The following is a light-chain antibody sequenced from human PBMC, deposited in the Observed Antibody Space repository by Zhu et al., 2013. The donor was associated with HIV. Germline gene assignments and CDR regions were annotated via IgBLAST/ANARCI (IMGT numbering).Light chain of an antibody. Sequence: EIVLTQSPATLSLSPGERATLSCRASQNVDRFLAWYQQKPGQPPRLLIYEASNRATGIPARFSGSGSGTDFTLTINRLEPEDFAIYYCQQYASSPLFGQGTKLQIK. V-gene: IGKV3-11*01. CDR2: EAS. J-gene: IGKJ2*01. CDR1: QNVDRF. CDR3: QQYASSPL.